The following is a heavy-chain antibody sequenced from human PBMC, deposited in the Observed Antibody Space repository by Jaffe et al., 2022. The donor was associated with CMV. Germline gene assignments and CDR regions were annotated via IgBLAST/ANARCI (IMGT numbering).Heavy chain of an antibody. CDR1: GGSISSYY. J-gene: IGHJ6*03. CDR2: IYYSGST. D-gene: IGHD2-8*01. Sequence: QVQLQESGPGLVKPSETLSLTCTVSGGSISSYYWSWIRQPPGKGLEWIGYIYYSGSTNYNPSLKSRVTISVDTSKNQFSLKLSSVTAADTAVYYCARGLMRYYYYYMDVWGKGTTVTVSS. V-gene: IGHV4-59*01. CDR3: ARGLMRYYYYYMDV.